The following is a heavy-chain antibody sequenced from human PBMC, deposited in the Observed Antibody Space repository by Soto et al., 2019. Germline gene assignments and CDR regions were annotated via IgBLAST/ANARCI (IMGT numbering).Heavy chain of an antibody. J-gene: IGHJ5*02. CDR1: GFTFSSYA. CDR2: ISRNGDNT. V-gene: IGHV3-64D*06. D-gene: IGHD3-22*01. Sequence: EVQLVESGGGLVQPGGSLRLSCSASGFTFSSYAMHWVRQAPGRGLEYVSAISRNGDNTYYADSVKGRFTISRDNSKNTLYLQRSSLRAEDTAVYYCVKEGYYYDSSGYYYGWFDPWGQGTLVTVSS. CDR3: VKEGYYYDSSGYYYGWFDP.